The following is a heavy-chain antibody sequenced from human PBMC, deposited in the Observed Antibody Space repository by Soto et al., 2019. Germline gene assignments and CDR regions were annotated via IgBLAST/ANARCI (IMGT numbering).Heavy chain of an antibody. Sequence: PSETLSLTCIVSGASVSNYYWTWFRQPPEKGLEYIGYVFYSGSTGYNPSLKSRVSISVDTSKNQFSLKLSSVTAADTAVYYCARAPYSSSWYYFDYWGQGTLVTVSS. CDR1: GASVSNYY. CDR2: VFYSGST. CDR3: ARAPYSSSWYYFDY. D-gene: IGHD6-13*01. V-gene: IGHV4-59*02. J-gene: IGHJ4*02.